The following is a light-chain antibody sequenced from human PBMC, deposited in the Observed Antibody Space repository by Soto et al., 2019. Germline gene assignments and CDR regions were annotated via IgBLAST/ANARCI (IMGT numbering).Light chain of an antibody. J-gene: IGKJ3*01. CDR3: QQRSNWLIS. CDR1: QSVSGY. CDR2: DGS. V-gene: IGKV3-11*01. Sequence: EIVLTQSPATLSLSPGERATLSCRASQSVSGYLAWYQQKPGQAPRLLIYDGSHRAAGIPSRFSGSGSGTDFTLTISGLEHEDFAVYYCQQRSNWLISFGPGTKLDIK.